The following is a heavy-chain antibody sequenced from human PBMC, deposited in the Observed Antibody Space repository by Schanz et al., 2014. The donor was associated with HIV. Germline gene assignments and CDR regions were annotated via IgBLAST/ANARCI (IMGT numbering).Heavy chain of an antibody. J-gene: IGHJ6*02. CDR2: LIPIFGTP. V-gene: IGHV1-69*06. CDR3: ARSSGWGGWTTWDGMDV. CDR1: GDSFTSDA. D-gene: IGHD6-19*01. Sequence: QVQLVQSGAEVKKPGSSVKVSCKTSGDSFTSDAINWVRQAPGQGLEWMGGLIPIFGTPNYAQKFQGRVTMTRDTTSSTAYMDLRRLRSDDMAVYYCARSSGWGGWTTWDGMDVWGQGTTVIVS.